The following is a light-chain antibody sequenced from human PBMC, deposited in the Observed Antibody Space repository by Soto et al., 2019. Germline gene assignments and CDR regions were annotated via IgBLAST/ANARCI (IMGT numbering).Light chain of an antibody. V-gene: IGKV3D-15*01. CDR2: DAS. Sequence: EIAMTQFPATLSVSPGERATLSCRASQRVSTNLAWYQQKPGQAPRLLIYDASNRATGIPARFSGSGSGTDFTLTINSLQSEDFAVYYCQRYNNWPLTFGGGTKVDI. CDR3: QRYNNWPLT. CDR1: QRVSTN. J-gene: IGKJ4*01.